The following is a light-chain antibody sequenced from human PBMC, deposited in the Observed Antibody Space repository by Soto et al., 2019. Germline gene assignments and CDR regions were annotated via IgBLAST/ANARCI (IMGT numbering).Light chain of an antibody. CDR1: QSVSSY. CDR3: QQRSNWPPKKLT. V-gene: IGKV3-11*01. Sequence: EIVLTQSPATLSLSPGDRATLSCRASQSVSSYLAWYQQKPGQAPRLLIYDASNRATGIPARFSGSGSGTDFALTISSLEPEDFAVYYCQQRSNWPPKKLTFGGGTKVDIK. CDR2: DAS. J-gene: IGKJ4*01.